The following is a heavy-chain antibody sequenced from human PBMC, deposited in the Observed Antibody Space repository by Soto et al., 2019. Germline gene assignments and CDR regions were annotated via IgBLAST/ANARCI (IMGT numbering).Heavy chain of an antibody. Sequence: EVQLVQSGAEVKKPGESLRISCKGSGYSFTSYWISWVRQMPGKGLEWMGRIDPSDSYTNYSPSFQGNVTISADKSISTAYLQWSSLKASDTAVYYCARLQPAAGDNDLTFDYWGQGTLVTVSS. CDR3: ARLQPAAGDNDLTFDY. CDR2: IDPSDSYT. J-gene: IGHJ4*02. D-gene: IGHD6-13*01. CDR1: GYSFTSYW. V-gene: IGHV5-10-1*01.